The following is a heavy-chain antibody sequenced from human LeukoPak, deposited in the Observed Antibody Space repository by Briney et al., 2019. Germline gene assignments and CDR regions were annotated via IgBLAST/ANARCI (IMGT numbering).Heavy chain of an antibody. D-gene: IGHD6-13*01. V-gene: IGHV3-30*04. CDR3: ARDPRIAAAGTPPYFDY. Sequence: GGSLRLSCAASGFTFSNYAMHWVRQAPGKGLEWVAVISYDGRNKYYADAVKGRFTISRDNSKNTLYLQMNSLRPEDTAVYYCARDPRIAAAGTPPYFDYWGQGTLVTVSS. J-gene: IGHJ4*02. CDR1: GFTFSNYA. CDR2: ISYDGRNK.